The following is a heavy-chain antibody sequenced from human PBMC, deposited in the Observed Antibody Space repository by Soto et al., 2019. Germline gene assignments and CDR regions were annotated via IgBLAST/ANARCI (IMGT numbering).Heavy chain of an antibody. Sequence: SVKVSCKASGGTFSSYAISWVRQAPGQGLEWMGGIIPIFGTANYAQKFQGRVTITADESTSTAYMELSSLRSEDTAVYYCARETWDTVVVPAATGLNAFDSWGQGTMVTVSS. J-gene: IGHJ3*02. D-gene: IGHD2-2*01. CDR2: IIPIFGTA. CDR1: GGTFSSYA. CDR3: ARETWDTVVVPAATGLNAFDS. V-gene: IGHV1-69*13.